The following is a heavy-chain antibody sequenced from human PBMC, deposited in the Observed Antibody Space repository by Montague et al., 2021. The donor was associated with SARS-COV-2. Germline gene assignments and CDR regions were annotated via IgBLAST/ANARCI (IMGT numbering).Heavy chain of an antibody. CDR1: GFTFSSYA. CDR2: ISGSGGST. CDR3: AKVYGSAAGKNWFDP. V-gene: IGHV3-23*01. J-gene: IGHJ5*02. D-gene: IGHD6-13*01. Sequence: SLRLSCAASGFTFSSYAISWVRQAPGKGLEWVSAISGSGGSTYYADSVKGRFTISRDNSKNTLYLQMNSLRAEDTAVYYCAKVYGSAAGKNWFDPWGQGTLVTVSS.